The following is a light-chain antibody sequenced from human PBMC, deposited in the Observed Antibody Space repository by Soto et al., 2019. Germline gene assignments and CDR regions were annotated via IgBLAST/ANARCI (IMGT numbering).Light chain of an antibody. CDR3: QQYKSSST. Sequence: EIVLTQSPGTLSLSPGERATLSCRASQSVSSSYLAWYQQKPGQAPRLLIYGASSRATGIPDRFSGSGSGTEFTLTITSLQPDDFAVYYCQQYKSSSTFGQGTKVDIK. CDR2: GAS. V-gene: IGKV3-20*01. CDR1: QSVSSSY. J-gene: IGKJ1*01.